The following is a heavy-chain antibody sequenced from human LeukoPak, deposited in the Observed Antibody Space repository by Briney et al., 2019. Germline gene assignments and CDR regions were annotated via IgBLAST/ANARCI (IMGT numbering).Heavy chain of an antibody. V-gene: IGHV3-23*01. CDR2: ISGSGGST. D-gene: IGHD3-22*01. CDR3: AKDSPAYYDSSGHWGYFDY. Sequence: GGSLRLSCAASGFTFSSYAMSWVRQAPGKGLEWVSAISGSGGSTYYADSVKGRFTISRDNSKNTLYLQMNSLRAEDTAVYYCAKDSPAYYDSSGHWGYFDYWGQGTLVTVSS. CDR1: GFTFSSYA. J-gene: IGHJ4*02.